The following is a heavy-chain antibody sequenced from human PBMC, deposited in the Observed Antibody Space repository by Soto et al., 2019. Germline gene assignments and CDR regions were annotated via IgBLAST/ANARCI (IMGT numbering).Heavy chain of an antibody. Sequence: EVQLVESGGGLVQTGESLRLSCAASGLTFNTYWMTWVRQPPGKGLEWVANINPDGSVKYSVDSLKGRFTISRDNAKNSLYLQMNSLRAEDTAVYYCASARDYFFDYWGQGTLVTVSS. D-gene: IGHD2-21*01. CDR1: GLTFNTYW. CDR2: INPDGSVK. V-gene: IGHV3-7*01. J-gene: IGHJ4*02. CDR3: ASARDYFFDY.